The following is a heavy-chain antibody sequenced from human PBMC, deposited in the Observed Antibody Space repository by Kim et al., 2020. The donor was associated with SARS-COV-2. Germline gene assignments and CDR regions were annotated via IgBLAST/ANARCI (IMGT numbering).Heavy chain of an antibody. CDR3: VRETRGSPYSL. D-gene: IGHD2-15*01. J-gene: IGHJ4*02. CDR2: IKEDGSEK. CDR1: GFTFSTYW. V-gene: IGHV3-7*03. Sequence: GGSLRLSCAASGFTFSTYWMAWVRQAPEKGLEWVANIKEDGSEKYYVDAVRGRFTISRDNAKNALYLQMNSLRVEDTAVSHCVRETRGSPYSLWGQGTPVTVSS.